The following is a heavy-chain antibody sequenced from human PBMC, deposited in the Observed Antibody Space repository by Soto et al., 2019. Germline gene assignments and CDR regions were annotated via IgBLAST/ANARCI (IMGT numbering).Heavy chain of an antibody. Sequence: QVQLVQSGAEVKKPGASVNVSCKASGYSFHTYAISWVRQAPGQGLEWVGWISGYNGNTNYAQKFQGRVTLTRDTSTKTAFMELRSLTGDDTAVYYCAREYGMDVWGQGNTVTVSS. CDR3: AREYGMDV. V-gene: IGHV1-18*01. CDR1: GYSFHTYA. CDR2: ISGYNGNT. J-gene: IGHJ6*02.